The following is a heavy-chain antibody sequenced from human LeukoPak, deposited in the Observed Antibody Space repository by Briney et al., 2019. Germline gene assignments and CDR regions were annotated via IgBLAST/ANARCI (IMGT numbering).Heavy chain of an antibody. Sequence: SETLSLTRTVSGGSISRYYWSWIRQPPGKGLEWIGYIYYSGSTNYNPSLKSRVTISVDTSKNQFSLKLSSVTAADTAMYYCARHDMDVAGAGLDYFDYWGQGTLVTVSS. CDR2: IYYSGST. V-gene: IGHV4-59*08. D-gene: IGHD1-26*01. CDR1: GGSISRYY. J-gene: IGHJ4*02. CDR3: ARHDMDVAGAGLDYFDY.